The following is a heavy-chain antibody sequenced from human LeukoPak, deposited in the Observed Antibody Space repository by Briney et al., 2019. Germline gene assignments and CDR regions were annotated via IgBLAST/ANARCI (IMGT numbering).Heavy chain of an antibody. CDR1: GGSFSGYY. V-gene: IGHV4-34*01. D-gene: IGHD2-2*01. J-gene: IGHJ5*02. CDR3: ARRVGYCSSTSCYDLIIRTWFDP. CDR2: INHSGST. Sequence: SETLSLTCAVYGGSFSGYYWSWIRQPPGRGLEWIGEINHSGSTNYNPSLKSRVTISVDTSKNQFSLKLSSVTAADTAVYYCARRVGYCSSTSCYDLIIRTWFDPWGQGTLVTVSS.